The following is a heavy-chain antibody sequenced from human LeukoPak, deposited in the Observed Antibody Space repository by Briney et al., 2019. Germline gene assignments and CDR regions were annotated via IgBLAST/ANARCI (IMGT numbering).Heavy chain of an antibody. D-gene: IGHD3-16*01. V-gene: IGHV3-74*01. CDR3: AGERSDMIGD. CDR2: INSDGSST. J-gene: IGHJ4*02. Sequence: VGSLRLSCAVSGFTFSSYWMHWVRQAPGKGLVWVSRINSDGSSTSYADSVKGRFTISRDNAKNTLYLQMNSLRAEDTAVYYCAGERSDMIGDWGQGTLVTGSS. CDR1: GFTFSSYW.